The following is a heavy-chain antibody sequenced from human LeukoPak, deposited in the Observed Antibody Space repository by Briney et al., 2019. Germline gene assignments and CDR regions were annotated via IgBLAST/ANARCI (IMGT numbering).Heavy chain of an antibody. CDR1: GFTFSSYA. J-gene: IGHJ4*02. V-gene: IGHV3-23*01. Sequence: PARSLTLSCAASGFTFSSYAMSWVRHAPGKGLGWVAAISGSGGSTYYADAVKGRFTICRDNSKNTLYLQMNSLRAEDTAVYYCAKQQTMIVVVMTYDFWGQGTLVTVSS. CDR2: ISGSGGST. CDR3: AKQQTMIVVVMTYDF. D-gene: IGHD3-22*01.